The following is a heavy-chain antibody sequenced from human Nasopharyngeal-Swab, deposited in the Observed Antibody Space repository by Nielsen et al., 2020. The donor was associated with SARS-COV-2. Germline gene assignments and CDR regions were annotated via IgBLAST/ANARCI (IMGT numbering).Heavy chain of an antibody. CDR3: ARDLRSGGSYDY. CDR2: MFHSGRT. Sequence: SETLSLTCAVSGGSISSSHWWSCVRQPPGKGLEWIGEMFHSGRTNYNPSLKSRVTISVDKSKNQFSLKLSSVTAADTAVYFCARDLRSGGSYDYWGQGTLVTVSS. V-gene: IGHV4-4*02. J-gene: IGHJ4*02. D-gene: IGHD2-15*01. CDR1: GGSISSSHW.